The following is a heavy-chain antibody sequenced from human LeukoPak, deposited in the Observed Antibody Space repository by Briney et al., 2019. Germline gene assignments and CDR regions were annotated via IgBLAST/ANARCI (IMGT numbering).Heavy chain of an antibody. J-gene: IGHJ3*02. CDR1: GYSFTSYW. V-gene: IGHV5-51*01. CDR3: ARRPWGPTDAFDI. D-gene: IGHD3-16*01. CDR2: IYPSDSDT. Sequence: GESLKISCKGSGYSFTSYWIGWVRQMPGKGLEWMGIIYPSDSDTRYSPSFQGQVTISADKSISTAYLQWSSLKASDTAMYYCARRPWGPTDAFDIWGQGTMVTVSS.